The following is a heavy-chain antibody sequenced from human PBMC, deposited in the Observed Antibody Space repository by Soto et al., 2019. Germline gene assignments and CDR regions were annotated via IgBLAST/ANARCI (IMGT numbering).Heavy chain of an antibody. Sequence: SETLSLTXTVSGGSVKSGSYSWSWIRQPPGKGLEWIGYVYYTGKTNYNPSLKSRVTISLDTSKKQFSLILTSVTAADPAVNYCGRDFDYFTSWGQGTVVTVSS. J-gene: IGHJ4*02. CDR2: VYYTGKT. V-gene: IGHV4-61*01. CDR3: GRDFDYFTS. CDR1: GGSVKSGSYS.